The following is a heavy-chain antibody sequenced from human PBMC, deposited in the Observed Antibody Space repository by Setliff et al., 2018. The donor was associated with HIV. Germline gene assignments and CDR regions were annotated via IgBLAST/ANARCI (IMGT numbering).Heavy chain of an antibody. V-gene: IGHV4-39*07. J-gene: IGHJ4*02. CDR1: GGSISNSSYY. CDR3: ARRIYGNNPYFDY. Sequence: PSETLSLTCTVSGGSISNSSYYWGWIRQPPGKGLEWIGNIYHSRSTYYNPSLKSRVGISVDTSKSQFSLKLSSMTAADTAIYYCARRIYGNNPYFDYWSQGTLVTVSS. CDR2: IYHSRST. D-gene: IGHD4-17*01.